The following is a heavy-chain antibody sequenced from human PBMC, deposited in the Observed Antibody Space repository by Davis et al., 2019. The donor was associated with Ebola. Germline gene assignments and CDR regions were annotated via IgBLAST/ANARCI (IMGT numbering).Heavy chain of an antibody. CDR3: TRSSGNSYGYDYYYGMDV. V-gene: IGHV3-73*01. CDR1: GFTFSGSA. Sequence: GESLKIPCAASGFTFSGSAMHWVRQASGKGLEWVGRIRSKANSYATAYAASVKGRFTISRDDSKNTAYLQMNSLKTEETAVYYCTRSSGNSYGYDYYYGMDVWGQGTTVTVSS. D-gene: IGHD5-18*01. J-gene: IGHJ6*02. CDR2: IRSKANSYAT.